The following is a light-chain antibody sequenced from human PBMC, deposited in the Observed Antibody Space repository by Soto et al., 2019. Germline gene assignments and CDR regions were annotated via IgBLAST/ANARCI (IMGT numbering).Light chain of an antibody. J-gene: IGLJ2*01. CDR3: SSYAGRNIVL. Sequence: QSVLTQPPSASGSPGQSVTISCTGTSSDVGGYKYVSWYQQHPGKAPKLMIYEVNKRPSGVPDRFSGSKSGHTASLTVSGLQADDEADYCCSSYAGRNIVLFGGGTKVTVL. V-gene: IGLV2-8*01. CDR1: SSDVGGYKY. CDR2: EVN.